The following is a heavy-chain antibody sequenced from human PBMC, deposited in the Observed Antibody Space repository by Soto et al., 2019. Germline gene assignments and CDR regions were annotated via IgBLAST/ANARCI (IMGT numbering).Heavy chain of an antibody. V-gene: IGHV4-4*02. J-gene: IGHJ6*04. CDR3: AREEYFYYGMDV. CDR1: GASISSSNW. CDR2: IYHSGST. Sequence: QVQLQESGPGLVKPSGTLSLTCAVSGASISSSNWWSWVRQPPGKGLEWIGEIYHSGSTNYNPSLKSRVTMSMDKSKNQFSLKLTSVTAADTALYYCAREEYFYYGMDVWGKGTTVTVS.